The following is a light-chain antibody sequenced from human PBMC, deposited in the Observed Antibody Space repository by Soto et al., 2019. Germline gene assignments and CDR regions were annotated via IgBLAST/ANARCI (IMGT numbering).Light chain of an antibody. V-gene: IGLV2-14*01. CDR2: DVS. Sequence: QSVLTQPASVSGSPGQSITISCTGTSSDVGGYNYVSWYQQHPGKAPKLMIYDVSNRPSGVSNRFSGSKSGNTASLTISGLQAEDEAEYYCSSYTSSNTLYVFGTGTKVTVL. J-gene: IGLJ1*01. CDR3: SSYTSSNTLYV. CDR1: SSDVGGYNY.